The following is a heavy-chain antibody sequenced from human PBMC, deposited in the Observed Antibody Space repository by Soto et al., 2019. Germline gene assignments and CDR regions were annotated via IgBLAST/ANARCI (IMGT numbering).Heavy chain of an antibody. CDR3: ARGGHVGVVTAALDY. CDR2: VNPSGGHT. CDR1: GDTFSDYY. V-gene: IGHV1-46*01. D-gene: IGHD2-21*02. J-gene: IGHJ4*02. Sequence: QVQLMQSGAEVKKPGASVKVSCKASGDTFSDYYIHWVRQAPGQGLEWMGTVNPSGGHTTYSQHFLGRVTMTRDTSTITLRMELTSLTSEDTAVYYCARGGHVGVVTAALDYWGQGTLGTVSS.